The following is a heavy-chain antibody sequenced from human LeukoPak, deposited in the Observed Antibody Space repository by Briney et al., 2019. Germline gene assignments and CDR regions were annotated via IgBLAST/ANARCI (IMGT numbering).Heavy chain of an antibody. CDR3: ARAPGYSSGWELEHFDY. CDR1: GVSISSYY. CDR2: IYYSGST. V-gene: IGHV4-59*01. D-gene: IGHD6-19*01. J-gene: IGHJ4*02. Sequence: SETLSLTCTVSGVSISSYYWSWIRQPPGKGLEWIGYIYYSGSTNYNPSLKSRVTISVDTSKNQFSLKLSSVTAADTAVYYCARAPGYSSGWELEHFDYWGQGTLVTVSS.